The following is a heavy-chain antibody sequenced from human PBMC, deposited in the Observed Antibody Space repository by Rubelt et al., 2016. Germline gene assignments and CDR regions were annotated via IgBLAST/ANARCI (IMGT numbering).Heavy chain of an antibody. CDR2: ISSSSSLI. Sequence: GKGLEWVSYISSSSSLIYYADSVKGRFTISRDNAKNSLYLQMNSLRAEDTAVYYCATYCGSDPCYGWNYYGMDVWGQGTPVTVSS. V-gene: IGHV3-48*03. J-gene: IGHJ6*02. CDR3: ATYCGSDPCYGWNYYGMDV. D-gene: IGHD2-21*02.